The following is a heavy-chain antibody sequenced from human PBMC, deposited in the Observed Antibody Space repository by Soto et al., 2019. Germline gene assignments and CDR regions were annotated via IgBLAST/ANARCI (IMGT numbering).Heavy chain of an antibody. CDR1: GYTFTSYG. D-gene: IGHD3-22*01. CDR3: ASGAHYDSSGYTLY. V-gene: IGHV1-18*01. J-gene: IGHJ4*02. CDR2: ISAYNGNT. Sequence: QVQLVQSGAEVKKPGASVKVSCKASGYTFTSYGISWVRQAPGQGLEWMGWISAYNGNTNYAQKLQGRVTMTTDTPTKTAYRGLRSLRSDDPAVYYWASGAHYDSSGYTLYWGQGTLVTVSS.